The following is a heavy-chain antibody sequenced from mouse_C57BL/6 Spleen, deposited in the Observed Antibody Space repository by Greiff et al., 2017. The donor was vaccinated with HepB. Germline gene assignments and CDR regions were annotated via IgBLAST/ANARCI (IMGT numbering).Heavy chain of an antibody. J-gene: IGHJ2*01. Sequence: QVQLQQPGAELVRPGSSVKLSCKASGYTFTSYWMDWVKQTPGHGLEWIGNIYPSDSYTHYNQKFKDKATLTVDKSSSTAYMQLSSLTSEDSAVYYCARGSAVVAHFDYWGQGTTLTVSS. CDR3: ARGSAVVAHFDY. D-gene: IGHD1-1*01. CDR2: IYPSDSYT. V-gene: IGHV1-61*01. CDR1: GYTFTSYW.